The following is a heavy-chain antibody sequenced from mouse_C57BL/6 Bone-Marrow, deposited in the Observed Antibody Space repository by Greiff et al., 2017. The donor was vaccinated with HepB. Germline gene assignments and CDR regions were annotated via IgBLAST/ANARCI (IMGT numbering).Heavy chain of an antibody. CDR3: TRRDYGGSDYAMDY. V-gene: IGHV6-6*01. J-gene: IGHJ4*01. CDR2: IRNKANNHAT. D-gene: IGHD1-1*01. CDR1: GFTFSDAW. Sequence: EVQLVESGGGLVQPGGSMKLSCAASGFTFSDAWMDWVRQSPEKGLEWVAEIRNKANNHATYYAESVKGRFTISRDDSKSSVYLQMNSLRAEDTGIYYCTRRDYGGSDYAMDYWGQGTSVTVSS.